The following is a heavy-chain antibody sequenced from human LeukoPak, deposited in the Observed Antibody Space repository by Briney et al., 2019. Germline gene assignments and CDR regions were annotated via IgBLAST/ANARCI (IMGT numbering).Heavy chain of an antibody. CDR2: ISSSNNI. D-gene: IGHD2-2*01. Sequence: GGSLRLSCAASGFTFSTYTMNWVRQAPGKGLEWVPSISSSNNINYADSVKGRFTISRDNAMNSVHLQMNSLRVEDTAVYYCARGYQRPDYWGQGTLITVPS. CDR3: ARGYQRPDY. J-gene: IGHJ4*02. V-gene: IGHV3-21*01. CDR1: GFTFSTYT.